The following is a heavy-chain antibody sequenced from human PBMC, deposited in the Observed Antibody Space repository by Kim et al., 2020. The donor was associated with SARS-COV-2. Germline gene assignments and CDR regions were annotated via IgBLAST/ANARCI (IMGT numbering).Heavy chain of an antibody. Sequence: GGSLRLSCAASGFAFSAYAMSWVRQPPGKGLEWVSDSSGSSTSTYYTDSVKGRFTISRDNSKNTLYLQMNTLRADDTAVYYCAKSRHDHCDWEAFDIWG. CDR1: GFAFSAYA. V-gene: IGHV3-23*01. J-gene: IGHJ3*02. CDR3: AKSRHDHCDWEAFDI. D-gene: IGHD4-17*01. CDR2: SSGSSTST.